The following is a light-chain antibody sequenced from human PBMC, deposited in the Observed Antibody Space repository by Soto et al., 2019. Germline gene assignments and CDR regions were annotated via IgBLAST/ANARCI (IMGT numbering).Light chain of an antibody. V-gene: IGKV3-15*01. CDR2: GAS. Sequence: ETVMTQSPATLSVSPGEGAVLSCRASQSVSSYLAWYQQRPGQAPRLLIYGASTRAAGIPTRFSGSGSGTEFTLHIGSLQSEDSPVSYCQQYKDWPKTFGRGPKVEIK. J-gene: IGKJ1*01. CDR1: QSVSSY. CDR3: QQYKDWPKT.